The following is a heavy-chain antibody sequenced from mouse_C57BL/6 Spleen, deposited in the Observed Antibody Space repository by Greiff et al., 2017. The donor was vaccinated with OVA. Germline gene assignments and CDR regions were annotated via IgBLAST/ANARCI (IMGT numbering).Heavy chain of an antibody. CDR3: TTERWDY. CDR1: GFNIKDDY. V-gene: IGHV14-4*01. Sequence: VQLQQSGAELVRPGASVKLSCTASGFNIKDDYMHWVKQRPEQGLEWIGWIDPENGDTEYASKFQGKATITADTSSNTAYLQLSSLTSEDTAVYYCTTERWDYWGQGTTLTVSS. CDR2: IDPENGDT. J-gene: IGHJ2*01.